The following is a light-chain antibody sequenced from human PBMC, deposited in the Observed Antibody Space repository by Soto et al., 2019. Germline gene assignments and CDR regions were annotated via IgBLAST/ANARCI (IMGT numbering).Light chain of an antibody. CDR3: CSYAGSSTYD. Sequence: QSALTQPVSVSGSPGQSITISCTGTSSDVGGFNLVSWYQQHPGKAPKLMIYEGSERPSGVSDRFSGSKSGNTASLTISGLQAADEADYYCCSYAGSSTYDFGTGTKVTVL. CDR2: EGS. V-gene: IGLV2-23*01. CDR1: SSDVGGFNL. J-gene: IGLJ1*01.